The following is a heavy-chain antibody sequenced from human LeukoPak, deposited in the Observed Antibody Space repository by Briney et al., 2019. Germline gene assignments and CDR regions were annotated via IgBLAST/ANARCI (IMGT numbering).Heavy chain of an antibody. Sequence: SVKVSCKASGGTFSSYATSWVRQAPGQGLEWMGGIIPIFGTANYAQKFQGRVTITADESTSTAYMELSSLRSEDTAVYYCARDQFLYCSSTSCYFDYWGQGTLVTVSS. D-gene: IGHD2-2*01. CDR1: GGTFSSYA. CDR3: ARDQFLYCSSTSCYFDY. J-gene: IGHJ4*02. V-gene: IGHV1-69*13. CDR2: IIPIFGTA.